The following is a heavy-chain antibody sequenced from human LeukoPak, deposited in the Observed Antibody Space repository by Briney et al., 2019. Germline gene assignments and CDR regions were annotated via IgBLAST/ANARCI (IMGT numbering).Heavy chain of an antibody. CDR3: ARETNLAVAGGAFDI. D-gene: IGHD6-19*01. V-gene: IGHV1-18*01. Sequence: ASVKVSCKASGYTFTSYGISWVRQAPGQGLEWRGWISAYNGNTNYAQKLQGRVTMTTDTSTSTAYMELRSLRSDDTAVYYCARETNLAVAGGAFDIWGQGTMVTVSS. J-gene: IGHJ3*02. CDR1: GYTFTSYG. CDR2: ISAYNGNT.